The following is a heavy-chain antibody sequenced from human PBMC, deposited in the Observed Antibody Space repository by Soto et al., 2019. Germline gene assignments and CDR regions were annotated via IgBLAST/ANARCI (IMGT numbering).Heavy chain of an antibody. J-gene: IGHJ6*02. CDR3: ARTYGGSYSRYPVYYGRYV. V-gene: IGHV4-59*01. CDR2: VYNSGST. CDR1: GGTISSYF. Sequence: PRETLRLPCTVSGGTISSYFWSWIRQPPGKGLEWIGCVYNSGSTNYSHSLKSRVSISVDTSKNQFSLRLTSLTAEDTAVYYCARTYGGSYSRYPVYYGRYVCSQRT. D-gene: IGHD3-22*01.